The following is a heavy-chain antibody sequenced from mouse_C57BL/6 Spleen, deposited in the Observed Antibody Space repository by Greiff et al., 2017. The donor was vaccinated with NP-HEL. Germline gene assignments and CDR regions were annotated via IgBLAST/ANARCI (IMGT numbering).Heavy chain of an antibody. V-gene: IGHV5-4*01. CDR2: ISDGGSYT. J-gene: IGHJ2*01. CDR3: ARVGIYYGNFYFDY. CDR1: GFTFSSYA. D-gene: IGHD2-1*01. Sequence: EVQGVESGGGLVKPGGSLKLSCAASGFTFSSYAMSWVRQTPEKRLEWVATISDGGSYTYYPDNVKGRFTISRDNAKNNLYLQMSHLKSEDTAMYYCARVGIYYGNFYFDYWGQGTTLTVSS.